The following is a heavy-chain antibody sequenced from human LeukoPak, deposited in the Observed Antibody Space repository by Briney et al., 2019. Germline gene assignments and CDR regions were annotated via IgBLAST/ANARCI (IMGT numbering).Heavy chain of an antibody. CDR1: GGSFSGYY. CDR2: INHSGST. CDR3: ARAVGIFDWLALFDY. Sequence: SETLSLTCAVYGGSFSGYYWSWIRQPPGKGLEWIGEINHSGSTNYNPSLKSRVTISVDTSKNQFYLKLSSVTAADTAVYYCARAVGIFDWLALFDYWGQGTLVTVSS. V-gene: IGHV4-34*01. J-gene: IGHJ4*02. D-gene: IGHD3-9*01.